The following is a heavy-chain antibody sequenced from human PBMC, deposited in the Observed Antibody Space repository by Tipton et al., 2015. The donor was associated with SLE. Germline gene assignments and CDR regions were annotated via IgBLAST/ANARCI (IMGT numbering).Heavy chain of an antibody. V-gene: IGHV4-59*12. CDR2: SDDIGST. Sequence: TLSLTCTVSGGSIRSYYWTWIRQAPGKGLEWIGYSDDIGSTNYNPSLKSRVTISVDTSKNQFSLKLSSVTAADTAVYYCAGELGGYYGMDVWGQGTLVTVSS. CDR1: GGSIRSYY. J-gene: IGHJ6*02. CDR3: AGELGGYYGMDV. D-gene: IGHD7-27*01.